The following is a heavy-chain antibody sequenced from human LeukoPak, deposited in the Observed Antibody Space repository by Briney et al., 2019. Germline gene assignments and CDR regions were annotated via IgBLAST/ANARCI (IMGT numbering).Heavy chain of an antibody. J-gene: IGHJ4*02. D-gene: IGHD1-26*01. CDR1: GDSLTELS. CDR3: AAGGPWDLLRY. V-gene: IGHV1-24*01. CDR2: FDPEDGEA. Sequence: ASVKVSCKVSGDSLTELSTHWVRQAPGKGLAWMGGFDPEDGEAIYAQKFQGRVTMTEDISTDTACMEMNSLRSEDTAVYYCAAGGPWDLLRYWGQGTLVTVSS.